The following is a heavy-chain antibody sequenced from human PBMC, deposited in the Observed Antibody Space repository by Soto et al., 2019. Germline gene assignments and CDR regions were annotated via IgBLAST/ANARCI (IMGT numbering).Heavy chain of an antibody. V-gene: IGHV1-69*01. D-gene: IGHD3-22*01. Sequence: QVQLVQSGAEVKKPGSSVQVSCKASGGTFSSYAISWVRQAPGQGLEWMGGIIPIFGTANYAQKFQGRVTITADESTSTAYMELSSLRSEDTAVYYCARALDYYDSSGRIYSFDYWGQGTLVTVSS. CDR2: IIPIFGTA. CDR1: GGTFSSYA. J-gene: IGHJ4*02. CDR3: ARALDYYDSSGRIYSFDY.